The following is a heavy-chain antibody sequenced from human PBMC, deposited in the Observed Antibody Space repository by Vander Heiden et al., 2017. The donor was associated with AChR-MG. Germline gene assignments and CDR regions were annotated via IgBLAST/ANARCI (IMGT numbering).Heavy chain of an antibody. CDR1: GFTFSNAW. Sequence: EVQLVESGGGSVQPGGSLRLSCAASGFTFSNAWMNWARQAPGKGLEWVGRVKRKSDGGAIEYAAPVKGRFAISRDDSKNTLYLQMNSLEIEDTAVYYCTRNADHDFWGQGTLVTVSS. D-gene: IGHD3-16*01. CDR2: VKRKSDGGAI. J-gene: IGHJ4*02. CDR3: TRNADHDF. V-gene: IGHV3-15*01.